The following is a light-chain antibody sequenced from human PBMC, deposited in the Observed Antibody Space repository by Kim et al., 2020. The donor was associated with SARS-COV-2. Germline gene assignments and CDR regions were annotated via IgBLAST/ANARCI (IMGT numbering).Light chain of an antibody. CDR2: AAS. CDR1: QTISGY. J-gene: IGKJ1*01. Sequence: DIQMTQSPSSLSASVGDRVTITCRASQTISGYLNWYQQKPGEAPKLLIYAASSLLGGVPSRFSGSGSGTDFTLTISSLQPEDFATYHCQQSYSTPPTFGQGTKVDIK. V-gene: IGKV1-39*01. CDR3: QQSYSTPPT.